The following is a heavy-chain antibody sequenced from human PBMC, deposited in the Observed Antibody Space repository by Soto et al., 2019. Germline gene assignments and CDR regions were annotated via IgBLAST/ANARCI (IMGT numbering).Heavy chain of an antibody. CDR2: ISGSGGST. Sequence: PGGSLRLSCAASGFTFSSYAMSWVRQAPGKGLEWVSAISGSGGSTYYADSVKGRFTISRDNSKNTLYLQMNSLRAEDTAVYYCAKDPGDFWSGYCDYWGQGTLVTVSS. CDR3: AKDPGDFWSGYCDY. D-gene: IGHD3-3*01. J-gene: IGHJ4*02. CDR1: GFTFSSYA. V-gene: IGHV3-23*01.